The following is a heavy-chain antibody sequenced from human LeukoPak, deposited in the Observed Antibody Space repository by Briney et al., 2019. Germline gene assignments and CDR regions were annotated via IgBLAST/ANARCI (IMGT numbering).Heavy chain of an antibody. Sequence: GGSLRLSCAASGFTVSSNYMTWVRQAPGKGLEWVSVIYNGGSTYYADSVKGRFTISRDNSKNTLYLQMNSLRAEDTAVYYCARDGDYGDYSAFDIWGQGTMVTVSS. J-gene: IGHJ3*02. CDR3: ARDGDYGDYSAFDI. CDR2: IYNGGST. D-gene: IGHD4-17*01. CDR1: GFTVSSNY. V-gene: IGHV3-53*01.